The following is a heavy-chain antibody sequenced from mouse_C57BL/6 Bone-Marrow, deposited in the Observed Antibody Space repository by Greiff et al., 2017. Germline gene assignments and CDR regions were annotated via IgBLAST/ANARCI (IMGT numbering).Heavy chain of an antibody. Sequence: QVQLQQSGAELARPGASVKLSCKASGYTFTSYGISWVKQRTGQSLEWIGEIYPRSGNTYYNEKFKGKATLTADKSSSTAYMELRSLTSEDSAVYFCARPCGHAMDYWGQGTSVTVSS. V-gene: IGHV1-81*01. CDR1: GYTFTSYG. J-gene: IGHJ4*01. CDR2: IYPRSGNT. CDR3: ARPCGHAMDY.